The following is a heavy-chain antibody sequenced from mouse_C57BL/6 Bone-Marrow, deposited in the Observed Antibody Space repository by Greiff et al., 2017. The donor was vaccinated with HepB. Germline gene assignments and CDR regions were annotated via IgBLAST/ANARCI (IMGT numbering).Heavy chain of an antibody. CDR3: ARLWLRREAWFAY. D-gene: IGHD2-2*01. Sequence: VQLQESGGDLVKPGGSLKFSCAASGLTFCSYGMSWVRQITDKRLEWVATISSGGSYTYYPDSVKGRFIISWDNAKNTLYLKMSSLKSEDTAMYYCARLWLRREAWFAYWGQGTLVAVSA. V-gene: IGHV5-6*01. J-gene: IGHJ3*01. CDR1: GLTFCSYG. CDR2: ISSGGSYT.